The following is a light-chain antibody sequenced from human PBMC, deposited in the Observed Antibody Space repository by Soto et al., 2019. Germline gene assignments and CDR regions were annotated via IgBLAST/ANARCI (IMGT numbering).Light chain of an antibody. Sequence: QSALTQPASVSGSPGQSITISCTGTSSDVGGYDYVSWYQQHPAKAPKLMIYEVSNRPSGVSNRFSGSKSGNTASLTISGLQAEDEADYYCSSYTSSSSLYVVGTGTKVTVL. CDR3: SSYTSSSSLYV. CDR2: EVS. CDR1: SSDVGGYDY. J-gene: IGLJ1*01. V-gene: IGLV2-14*01.